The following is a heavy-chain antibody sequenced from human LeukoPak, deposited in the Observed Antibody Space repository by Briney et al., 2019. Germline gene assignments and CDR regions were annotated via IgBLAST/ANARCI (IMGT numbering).Heavy chain of an antibody. CDR2: ISGSGDST. V-gene: IGHV3-23*01. J-gene: IGHJ4*02. CDR3: ASRSSSWYFDY. D-gene: IGHD6-13*01. CDR1: GFTFSSYA. Sequence: GGSLRLSWAASGFTFSSYAMSWVRQAPGKGLEWVSSISGSGDSTYYADSVKGRFTISRDNSKNTLYLQMNSLRAEDTAVYYCASRSSSWYFDYWGQGTLVTVSS.